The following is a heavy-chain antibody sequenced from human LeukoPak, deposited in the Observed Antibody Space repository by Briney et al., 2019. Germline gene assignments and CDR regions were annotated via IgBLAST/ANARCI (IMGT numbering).Heavy chain of an antibody. Sequence: GGSLRLSCAASGFTFSSYGMHWVRQAPGKGLEWVAFIRYDGSNKYYADSVKGRFTISRDNSKNTLYLQMNSLRAEDTAVYYCAKEGYSAYDMLPLDYWGQGTLVTVSS. CDR1: GFTFSSYG. CDR2: IRYDGSNK. D-gene: IGHD5-12*01. CDR3: AKEGYSAYDMLPLDY. J-gene: IGHJ4*02. V-gene: IGHV3-30*02.